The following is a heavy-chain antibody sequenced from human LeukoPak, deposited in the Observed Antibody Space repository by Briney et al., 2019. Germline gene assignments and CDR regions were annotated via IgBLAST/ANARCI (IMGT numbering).Heavy chain of an antibody. J-gene: IGHJ6*03. CDR2: IKNAGIDT. V-gene: IGHV3-74*01. CDR3: ARGGYGHNMDV. CDR1: GFMFSNYY. Sequence: HPGGSLRLSCVGSGFMFSNYYMYWVRQAPGKGLVWVSRIKNAGIDTIYADSVKGRFTVSRDNAKNTVYLQMSSLRAEDTAVYYCARGGYGHNMDVWAKGPRSPSP. D-gene: IGHD3-10*01.